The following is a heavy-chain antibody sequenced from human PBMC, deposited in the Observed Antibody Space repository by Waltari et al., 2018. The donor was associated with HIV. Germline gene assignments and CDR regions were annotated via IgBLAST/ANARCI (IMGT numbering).Heavy chain of an antibody. V-gene: IGHV3-23*04. CDR2: ISGSGGST. Sequence: EVQLVESGGGLVQPGGSLRLSCAASGFTFSSYAMSWVRQAPGKGLEWVSAISGSGGSTYYADSVKGRFTISRDNSKNTLYLQMNSLRAEDTAVYYCAKDASSYYDFWSGSAYYFDYWGQGTLVTVSS. CDR3: AKDASSYYDFWSGSAYYFDY. D-gene: IGHD3-3*01. J-gene: IGHJ4*02. CDR1: GFTFSSYA.